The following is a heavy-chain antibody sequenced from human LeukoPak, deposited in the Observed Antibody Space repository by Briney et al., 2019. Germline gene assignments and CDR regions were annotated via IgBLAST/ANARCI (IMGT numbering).Heavy chain of an antibody. CDR1: GYTFTSYY. CDR3: ARDKLEVWIYTPDAFDI. CDR2: INPSGGST. Sequence: ASVKVSCKASGYTFTSYYMHWVRQAPGQGLEWMGIINPSGGSTSYAQKFQGRVTMTRDTSISTAYMELSRLRSDDTAVYYCARDKLEVWIYTPDAFDIWGQGTMVTVSS. D-gene: IGHD5-12*01. V-gene: IGHV1-46*01. J-gene: IGHJ3*02.